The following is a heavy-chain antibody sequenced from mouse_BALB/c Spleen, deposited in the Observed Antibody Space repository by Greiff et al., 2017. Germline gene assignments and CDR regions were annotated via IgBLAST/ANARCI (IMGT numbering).Heavy chain of an antibody. CDR1: GFTFSSFG. CDR3: ARSGYDPWYFDV. D-gene: IGHD2-2*01. Sequence: EVQGVESGGGLVQPGGSRKLSCAASGFTFSSFGMHWVRQAPEKGLEWVAYISSGSSTIYYADTVKGRFTISRDNPKNTLFLQMTSLRSEDTAMYYCARSGYDPWYFDVWGAGTTVTVSS. CDR2: ISSGSSTI. J-gene: IGHJ1*01. V-gene: IGHV5-17*02.